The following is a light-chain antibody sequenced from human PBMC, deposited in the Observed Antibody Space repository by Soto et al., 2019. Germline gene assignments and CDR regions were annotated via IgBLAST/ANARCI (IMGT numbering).Light chain of an antibody. Sequence: QSALTQPASVSGSPGQSITISCTGTSRDVGSYNLVSWYQQHPGKAPKLMIYEVSKRPSGVSNRFSGSKSGNTASLTISGLQAEDEGDYYCCSYGGSSTSLDVFGSGTKLTVL. J-gene: IGLJ1*01. CDR1: SRDVGSYNL. V-gene: IGLV2-23*02. CDR2: EVS. CDR3: CSYGGSSTSLDV.